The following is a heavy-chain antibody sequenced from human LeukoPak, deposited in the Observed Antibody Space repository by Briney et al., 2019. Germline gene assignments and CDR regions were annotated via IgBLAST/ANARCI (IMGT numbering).Heavy chain of an antibody. CDR1: GFTFSSYG. J-gene: IGHJ4*02. Sequence: GGSLRLSCAASGFTFSSYGMHWVRQAPGKGLEWVAVISYDGSNKYYADSVKGRFAISRDNSKNTLYLQMNSLRAEDTAVYYCAKTAAGALFGWGQGTLVTVSS. D-gene: IGHD3-10*02. V-gene: IGHV3-30*18. CDR3: AKTAAGALFG. CDR2: ISYDGSNK.